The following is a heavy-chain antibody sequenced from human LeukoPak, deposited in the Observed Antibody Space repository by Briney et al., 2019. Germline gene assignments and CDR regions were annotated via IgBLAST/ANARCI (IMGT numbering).Heavy chain of an antibody. CDR1: GFTFSSYG. J-gene: IGHJ4*02. Sequence: PGRSLRLSCAASGFTFSSYGMHWVRQAPGKGLEWVAVIWYDGSNKYYADSVKGRFTISRDNSKNTLYLQMNSLRAEDTAVYYCAKDRLLDYYDSSGQGYYFDYWGQGTLVTVSS. D-gene: IGHD3-22*01. CDR2: IWYDGSNK. V-gene: IGHV3-33*06. CDR3: AKDRLLDYYDSSGQGYYFDY.